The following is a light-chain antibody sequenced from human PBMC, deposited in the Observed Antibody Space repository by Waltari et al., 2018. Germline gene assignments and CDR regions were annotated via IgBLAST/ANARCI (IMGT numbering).Light chain of an antibody. CDR3: SSYSTSSSLIL. V-gene: IGLV2-14*03. CDR2: DVN. J-gene: IGLJ2*01. CDR1: RSDVWGHDY. Sequence: QSALSQPASVSGSPGQSITISCTGARSDVWGHDYVSWYQQHPGKAPKLIIRDVNNRPSGVSNRFSGSKSGNTASLTIAGLQAEDEADYYCSSYSTSSSLILFGEGTKVTVL.